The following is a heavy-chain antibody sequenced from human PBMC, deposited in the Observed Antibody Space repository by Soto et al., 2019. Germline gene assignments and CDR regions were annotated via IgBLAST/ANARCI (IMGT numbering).Heavy chain of an antibody. V-gene: IGHV1-69*02. CDR3: ASDHLPIDSNWFGP. D-gene: IGHD2-15*01. J-gene: IGHJ5*02. CDR2: IIPILGIA. CDR1: GGTYISYT. Sequence: GASVKVSCKASGGTYISYTISWVRQAPGQGLEWMGRIIPILGIANYAQKFQGRVTITADKSTSTAYMELSSLRSEDTAVYYCASDHLPIDSNWFGPWAQGTLVTVSS.